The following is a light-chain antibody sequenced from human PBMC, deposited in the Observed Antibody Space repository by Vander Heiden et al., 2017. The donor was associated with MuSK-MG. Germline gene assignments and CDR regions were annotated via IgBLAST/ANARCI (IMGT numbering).Light chain of an antibody. Sequence: EIVLTQSPATLSLSPGERATLSCRASQSVSSYLAWYQQKPGQAPRLLIYDASNRATGIPARFSGSASGTDFTLTISILDPEDFAVYYCQQRSNWPRTFGGGTKVEIK. CDR2: DAS. CDR1: QSVSSY. J-gene: IGKJ4*01. CDR3: QQRSNWPRT. V-gene: IGKV3-11*01.